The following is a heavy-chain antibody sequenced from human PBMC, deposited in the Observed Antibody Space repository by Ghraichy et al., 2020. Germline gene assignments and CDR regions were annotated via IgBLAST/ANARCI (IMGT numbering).Heavy chain of an antibody. Sequence: SETLSLTCTVSGGSITSSRYYWGWIRQPPGKGLELIGSIFYSGTTYYNPSLKSRLTISVDTSRDQFSLTLTSVTAAETAVYYCARHVGGEGFDYWGQGTLVTVSS. D-gene: IGHD3-10*01. CDR2: IFYSGTT. CDR3: ARHVGGEGFDY. J-gene: IGHJ4*02. CDR1: GGSITSSRYY. V-gene: IGHV4-39*01.